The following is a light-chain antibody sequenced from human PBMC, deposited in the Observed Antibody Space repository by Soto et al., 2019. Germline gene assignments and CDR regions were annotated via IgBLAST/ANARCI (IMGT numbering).Light chain of an antibody. Sequence: ETVLTQSPATLSLSPGERATLSYRSSQSVSANLAWYQQRPGQAPRLLIYSASNRATGIPARFSGSGSGTDFTLTISSLEPEDFAVYYCQQRNNWPPSITFGQGTRLEIK. V-gene: IGKV3-11*01. CDR1: QSVSAN. J-gene: IGKJ5*01. CDR2: SAS. CDR3: QQRNNWPPSIT.